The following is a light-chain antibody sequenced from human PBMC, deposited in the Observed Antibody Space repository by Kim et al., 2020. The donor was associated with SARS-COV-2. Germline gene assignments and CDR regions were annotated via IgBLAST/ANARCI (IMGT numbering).Light chain of an antibody. J-gene: IGLJ3*02. Sequence: PVGKVTVTCGLSSGSVSTSHYSTWYQQTPGQSPRTLIYDTSTRSSGVPDRFSGSILGNKAALTITGAQANDESDYYCVLYLTNGMVFGGGTKLTVL. CDR1: SGSVSTSHY. CDR2: DTS. V-gene: IGLV8-61*01. CDR3: VLYLTNGMV.